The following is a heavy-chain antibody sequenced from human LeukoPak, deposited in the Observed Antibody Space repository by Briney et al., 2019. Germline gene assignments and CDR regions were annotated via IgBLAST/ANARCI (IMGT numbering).Heavy chain of an antibody. V-gene: IGHV1-8*03. Sequence: ASVKVSCKASGYTFTSYDINWVRQATGQGLEWMGWMNPNSGNTGYAQKFQGKVTITRNTSISTAYMELSSLRSEDTAVYYCARVGAAAGPFDYWGQGTLVTVSS. CDR3: ARVGAAAGPFDY. CDR2: MNPNSGNT. J-gene: IGHJ4*02. D-gene: IGHD6-13*01. CDR1: GYTFTSYD.